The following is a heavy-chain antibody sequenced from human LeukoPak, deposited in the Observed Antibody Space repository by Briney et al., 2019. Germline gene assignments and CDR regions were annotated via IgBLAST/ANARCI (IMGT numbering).Heavy chain of an antibody. CDR3: AKVEDIVVVSNYFLQRNDAFDI. V-gene: IGHV4-59*01. D-gene: IGHD2-2*01. J-gene: IGHJ3*02. CDR1: GGSISSYY. Sequence: SETLSLTCTVSGGSISSYYWSWIRQPPGKGLEWIGYIYYSGSTNYNPSLKSRVTISVDTSKNQFSPKLSSVTAADTAVYYCAKVEDIVVVSNYFLQRNDAFDIWGQGTMVTVSS. CDR2: IYYSGST.